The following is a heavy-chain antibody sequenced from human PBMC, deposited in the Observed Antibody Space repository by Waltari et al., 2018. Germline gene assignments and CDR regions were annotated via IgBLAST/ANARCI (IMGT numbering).Heavy chain of an antibody. Sequence: EVQLLESGGTLVQPGGSLRVSCSASGGIFTSNAFSWVRQAPGKGLEWVSSISGSGGNTYYAESVRGRFTISRDNSKNTVFLQMNSLRVDDTAVYYCARDPLNDYGGWDDYWGQGTLVTVSS. CDR1: GGIFTSNA. D-gene: IGHD4-17*01. V-gene: IGHV3-23*01. J-gene: IGHJ4*02. CDR2: ISGSGGNT. CDR3: ARDPLNDYGGWDDY.